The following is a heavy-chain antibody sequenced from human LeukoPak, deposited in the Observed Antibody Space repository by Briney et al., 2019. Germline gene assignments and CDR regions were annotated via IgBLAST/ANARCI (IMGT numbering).Heavy chain of an antibody. CDR3: ARRIAAAGTNYYYYMDV. CDR2: IYSGDSDT. J-gene: IGHJ6*03. Sequence: GESLKISCKGSGHIFTSYYIGWVRQMPGKGLEWMGIIYSGDSDTTYSPSFQGQVTISADRSISTAYLQWSSLKASDTAMYYCARRIAAAGTNYYYYMDVWGKGTTVTVSS. CDR1: GHIFTSYY. V-gene: IGHV5-51*01. D-gene: IGHD6-13*01.